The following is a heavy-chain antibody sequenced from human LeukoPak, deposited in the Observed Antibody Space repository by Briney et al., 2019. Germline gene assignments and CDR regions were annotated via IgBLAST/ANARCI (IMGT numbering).Heavy chain of an antibody. J-gene: IGHJ4*02. D-gene: IGHD3-10*01. CDR3: ARESSLLRVDY. CDR2: INSDGSST. Sequence: SGGSLRLSCAASGFTFSSYWMHWVRQATGKGLVWVSRINSDGSSTSYADSVKGQFTISRDNAKNTLYLQMNSLRAEDTAVYYCARESSLLRVDYWGQGTLVTVSS. CDR1: GFTFSSYW. V-gene: IGHV3-74*01.